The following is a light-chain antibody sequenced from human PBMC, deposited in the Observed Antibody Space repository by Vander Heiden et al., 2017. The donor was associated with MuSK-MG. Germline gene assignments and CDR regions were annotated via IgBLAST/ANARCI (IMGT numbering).Light chain of an antibody. J-gene: IGKJ2*01. V-gene: IGKV3-20*01. Sequence: EIVLTQSPGTLSLSPGERATLSCRASQSVSSSYLAWYQQKPGQAPRLLIYGASSRATGIPDRFSGSGSGTDFTLTISRREPEDFAVYYCQQDDSTPVTFGQGTKLEIK. CDR1: QSVSSSY. CDR3: QQDDSTPVT. CDR2: GAS.